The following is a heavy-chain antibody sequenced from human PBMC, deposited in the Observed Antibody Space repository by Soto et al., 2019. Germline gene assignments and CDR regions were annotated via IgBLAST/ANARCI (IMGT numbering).Heavy chain of an antibody. Sequence: LSLTCAVYGGSFSGYYWSWIRQPPGKGLEWIGEINHSGSTNYNPSLKSRVTISVDTSKNQFSLKLSSVTAADTAVYYCAKTPMTYDSSGYYSYYFDYWGQGTLVTVSS. D-gene: IGHD3-22*01. V-gene: IGHV4-34*01. CDR2: INHSGST. J-gene: IGHJ4*02. CDR1: GGSFSGYY. CDR3: AKTPMTYDSSGYYSYYFDY.